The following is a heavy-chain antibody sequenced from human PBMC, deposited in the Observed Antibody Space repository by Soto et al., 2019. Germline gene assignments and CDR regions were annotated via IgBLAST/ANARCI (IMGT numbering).Heavy chain of an antibody. V-gene: IGHV3-48*03. CDR1: GFTFSSYE. Sequence: EVQLVESGGGLVQPGGSLRLSCEASGFTFSSYEMNWVRQAPGKGLEWVSYISSSGSTIYYADSVKGRFTISRDNAKNSLYLQMNSLRAEDTAVYYCARTALLGFDPWGQGTLVTVSS. J-gene: IGHJ5*02. D-gene: IGHD3-3*01. CDR3: ARTALLGFDP. CDR2: ISSSGSTI.